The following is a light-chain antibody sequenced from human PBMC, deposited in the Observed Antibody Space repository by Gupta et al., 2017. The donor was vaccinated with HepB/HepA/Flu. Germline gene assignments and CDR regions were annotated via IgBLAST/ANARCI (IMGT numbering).Light chain of an antibody. Sequence: DIQMTQSPSTLSASVGDRVTITCRASQNTGYWLAWFQQKPGKAPNLLISKTSTLESGVPSRFSGSRSGTEFTRTISSLQPDDFATYYCQQYNNYPWTFGQGTKVEIK. CDR1: QNTGYW. CDR3: QQYNNYPWT. CDR2: KTS. J-gene: IGKJ1*01. V-gene: IGKV1-5*03.